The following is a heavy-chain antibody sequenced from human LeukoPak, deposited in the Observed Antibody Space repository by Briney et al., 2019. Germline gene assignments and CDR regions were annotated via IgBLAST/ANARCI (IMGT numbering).Heavy chain of an antibody. J-gene: IGHJ4*02. CDR2: IIPIFGTA. CDR1: GGTFSSYA. V-gene: IGHV1-69*13. D-gene: IGHD2-21*02. CDR3: ARDLFAGDPDY. Sequence: ASVKVSCKASGGTFSSYAISWVRQAPGQGLGGMGGIIPIFGTANYAQKFQGRVTITADESTSTAYMELSSLRSEDTAVYYCARDLFAGDPDYWGQGTLVTVSS.